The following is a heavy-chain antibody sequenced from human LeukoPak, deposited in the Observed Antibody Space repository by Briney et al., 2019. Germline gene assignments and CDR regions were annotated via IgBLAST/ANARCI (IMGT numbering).Heavy chain of an antibody. CDR2: ISYDGSNK. D-gene: IGHD2-2*01. V-gene: IGHV3-30*18. J-gene: IGHJ4*02. CDR1: GFTFSSYG. CDR3: AKWATGYCSSTSCSRLTDY. Sequence: GGSLRLSCAASGFTFSSYGMHWVRQAPGKGLEWVAVISYDGSNKYYADSVKGRFTISRDSSKNTLYLQMNSLRAEDTAVYYCAKWATGYCSSTSCSRLTDYWGQGTLVTVSS.